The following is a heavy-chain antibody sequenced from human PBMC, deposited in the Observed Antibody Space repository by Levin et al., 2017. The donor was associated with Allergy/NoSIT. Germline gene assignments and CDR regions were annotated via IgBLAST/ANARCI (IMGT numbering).Heavy chain of an antibody. Sequence: LSLTCAASGFTFSSYAMSWVRQAPGKGLEWVSAISGSGGSTYYADSVKGRFTISRDNSKNTLYLQMNSLRAEDTAVYYCAKDDRSCSSINCYFDYWGPGTLVTVSS. V-gene: IGHV3-23*01. D-gene: IGHD2-2*01. J-gene: IGHJ4*02. CDR3: AKDDRSCSSINCYFDY. CDR1: GFTFSSYA. CDR2: ISGSGGST.